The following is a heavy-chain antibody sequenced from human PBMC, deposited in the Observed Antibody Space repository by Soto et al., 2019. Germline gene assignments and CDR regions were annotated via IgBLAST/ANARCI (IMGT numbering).Heavy chain of an antibody. CDR2: IYYSGST. J-gene: IGHJ5*02. V-gene: IGHV4-31*03. Sequence: QVQLQESGPGLVKPSQTLSLTCTVSGGSISSGGYYWSWIRQHPGKGLEWIGYIYYSGSTSYNPSLKRRVTISVDTSKNQFSLKLSSVTAADTAVYYCAGEGCSGGSCYKPYNWFDPWGQGTLVTVSS. CDR3: AGEGCSGGSCYKPYNWFDP. D-gene: IGHD2-15*01. CDR1: GGSISSGGYY.